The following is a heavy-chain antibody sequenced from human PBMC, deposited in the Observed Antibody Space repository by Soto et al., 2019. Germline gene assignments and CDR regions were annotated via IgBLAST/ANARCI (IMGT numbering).Heavy chain of an antibody. D-gene: IGHD3-22*01. CDR3: ARASDSSGYPNWYDP. J-gene: IGHJ5*02. CDR2: IYYSGST. Sequence: SETLSLTCTVSGGSISSGGYYWSWIRQHPGKGLEWIGYIYYSGSTYYNPSLKSRVTIPVDTSKNQFSLKLSSVTAADTAVYYCARASDSSGYPNWYDPWGQGTLVTVSS. V-gene: IGHV4-31*03. CDR1: GGSISSGGYY.